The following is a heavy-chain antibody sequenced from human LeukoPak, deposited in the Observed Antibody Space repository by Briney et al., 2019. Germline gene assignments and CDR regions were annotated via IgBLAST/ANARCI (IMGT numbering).Heavy chain of an antibody. J-gene: IGHJ6*03. CDR3: AKALRYCTNGVCYSYYYYMDV. D-gene: IGHD2-8*01. Sequence: GGSLRLSCAASGFTFDDYGMTWVRQAPGKGLEWVSGINWNGGSIGYADSVKGRFTISRDNAKKSLYLQMNSLRAEDTAVYYCAKALRYCTNGVCYSYYYYMDVWGKGTTVTVSS. CDR1: GFTFDDYG. CDR2: INWNGGSI. V-gene: IGHV3-20*04.